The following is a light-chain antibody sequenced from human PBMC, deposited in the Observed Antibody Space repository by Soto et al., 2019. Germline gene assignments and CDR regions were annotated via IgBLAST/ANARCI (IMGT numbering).Light chain of an antibody. V-gene: IGKV3-20*01. CDR3: QLYGVSPPKYT. Sequence: EIVLTQSPGTLSLSPGERATLSCRASQTINSSYLTWYQQKPGQAPRLLIYSASSRATDIPDRFSGSGSGTDFTLTISRREPEDFAVDYCQLYGVSPPKYTFGRGTKLEI. CDR2: SAS. CDR1: QTINSSY. J-gene: IGKJ2*01.